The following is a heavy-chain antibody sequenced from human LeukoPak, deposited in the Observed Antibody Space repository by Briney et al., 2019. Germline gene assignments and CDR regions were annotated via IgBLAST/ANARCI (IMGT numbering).Heavy chain of an antibody. Sequence: GGSLRLSCAASGFTFSSYEMNWVRQAPGKGLEWVSYISSSGSTIYYADSVKGRFTISRDNAQNSLYLQMNSLRAEDTAIYYCATYRQVLLPFESWGQGTLVTVSS. V-gene: IGHV3-48*03. CDR1: GFTFSSYE. CDR2: ISSSGSTI. D-gene: IGHD2-8*02. CDR3: ATYRQVLLPFES. J-gene: IGHJ4*02.